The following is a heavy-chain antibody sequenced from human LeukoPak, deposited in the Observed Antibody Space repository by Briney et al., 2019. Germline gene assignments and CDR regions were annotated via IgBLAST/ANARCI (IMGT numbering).Heavy chain of an antibody. CDR3: ASTLTFDN. V-gene: IGHV3-7*01. CDR1: GFSLSDYW. J-gene: IGHJ3*02. Sequence: GGSLRLSCVASGFSLSDYWMSWVRQVPGKGLEWVAHIKQDGSEKYYVDSVKGRFTISRDNAKNSLYLQMSSLRAEDTAVYYCASTLTFDNWGLGILVTVSS. CDR2: IKQDGSEK.